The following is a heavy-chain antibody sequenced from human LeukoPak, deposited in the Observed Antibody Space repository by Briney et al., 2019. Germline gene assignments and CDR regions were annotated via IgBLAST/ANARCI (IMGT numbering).Heavy chain of an antibody. V-gene: IGHV6-1*01. J-gene: IGHJ3*02. CDR1: GDSVSSNSVA. CDR2: TLYRSKWKN. D-gene: IGHD1-26*01. CDR3: ARGKGGAFDI. Sequence: SQTLSLTFAISGDSVSSNSVAWNWIRQSPSRGLEWLGRTLYRSKWKNDYAASVKSRITINPDTSKNQFSLQLNSVTPEDTAVYYCARGKGGAFDIWGQGTMVTVSS.